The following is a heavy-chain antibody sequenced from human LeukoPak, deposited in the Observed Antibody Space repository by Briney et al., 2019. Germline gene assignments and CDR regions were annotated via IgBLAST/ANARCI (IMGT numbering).Heavy chain of an antibody. V-gene: IGHV3-23*01. D-gene: IGHD4-11*01. CDR1: GFTFSAYA. Sequence: GGSLRLSCAASGFTFSAYAMNWVRQAPGKGLEWVSYISAGGGATYYADSVKGRFTISRDNSNNTLYLQMSSLRADDAALYYCAKDVTTVGRGYWGQGTLVTVSS. CDR2: ISAGGGAT. CDR3: AKDVTTVGRGY. J-gene: IGHJ4*02.